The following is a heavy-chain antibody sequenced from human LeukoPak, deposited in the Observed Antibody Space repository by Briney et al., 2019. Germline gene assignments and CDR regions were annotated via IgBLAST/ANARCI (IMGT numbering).Heavy chain of an antibody. CDR3: ARVRSPSAMVTRYYYYMDV. D-gene: IGHD5-18*01. CDR1: GGSISSGSYY. J-gene: IGHJ6*03. CDR2: IYTSGST. V-gene: IGHV4-61*02. Sequence: SQTLSLTCTVSGGSISSGSYYWSWIRQPAGKGLEWIGRIYTSGSTNYNPSLKSRVTIPVDTSKNQFSLKLSSVTAADTAVYYCARVRSPSAMVTRYYYYMDVWGKGTTVTVSS.